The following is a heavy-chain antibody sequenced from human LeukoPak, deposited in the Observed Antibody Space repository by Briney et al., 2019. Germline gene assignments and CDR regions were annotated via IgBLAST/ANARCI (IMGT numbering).Heavy chain of an antibody. V-gene: IGHV3-11*01. CDR3: ARGVVKIS. Sequence: GGSLRLSCAASGFFFNDYYMSWVRQAPGKGLEWVAYISGSGGTLYYADSVQVRFTISRHNVKKSLYLQMDNLRVDDTAVYYCARGVVKISWGEGTLVTVSS. CDR1: GFFFNDYY. CDR2: ISGSGGTL. D-gene: IGHD3-3*01. J-gene: IGHJ5*02.